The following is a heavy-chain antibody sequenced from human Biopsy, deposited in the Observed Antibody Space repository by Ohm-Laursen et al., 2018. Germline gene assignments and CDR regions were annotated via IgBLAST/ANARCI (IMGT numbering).Heavy chain of an antibody. CDR1: GYTLTELS. Sequence: SVKVSCKVSGYTLTELSMHWVRQAPGRGLEWMGGFAPKNGKTIYAQKFQGRVTMTEDTSTDTAYMELSSLRSEDTAVYYYAADINVWNVNYWGQGTQVTVSS. D-gene: IGHD1-1*01. V-gene: IGHV1-24*01. CDR3: AADINVWNVNY. J-gene: IGHJ4*02. CDR2: FAPKNGKT.